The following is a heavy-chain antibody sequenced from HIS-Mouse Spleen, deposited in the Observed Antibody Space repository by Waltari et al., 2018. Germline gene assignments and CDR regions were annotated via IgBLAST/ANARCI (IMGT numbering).Heavy chain of an antibody. CDR1: GGSISSYY. CDR3: ASTLGMRFDY. V-gene: IGHV4-59*01. D-gene: IGHD7-27*01. J-gene: IGHJ4*02. CDR2: IYYSGST. Sequence: QVQLQESGPGLVKPSETLSLTCTVSGGSISSYYWSWIRQPPGKGLEWIGYIYYSGSTNYNPSLKSRVTISVDTSKNQFSLKLSSVTAADTAVYYCASTLGMRFDYWGQGTLVTVSS.